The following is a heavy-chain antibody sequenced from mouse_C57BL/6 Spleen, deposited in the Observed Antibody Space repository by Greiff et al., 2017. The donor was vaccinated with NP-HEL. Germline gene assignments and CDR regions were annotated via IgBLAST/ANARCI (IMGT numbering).Heavy chain of an antibody. CDR3: ARRGYSSGAAMDY. J-gene: IGHJ4*01. Sequence: QVQLQQPGAELVMPGASVKLSCKASGYTFTSYWMHWVKQRPGQGLEWIGEIDPSDSYTNYNQKFKGKSTLTVDKSSSTAYMQLSSLTSEDSAVYYCARRGYSSGAAMDYWGQGTSVTVSS. CDR1: GYTFTSYW. CDR2: IDPSDSYT. D-gene: IGHD3-2*02. V-gene: IGHV1-69*01.